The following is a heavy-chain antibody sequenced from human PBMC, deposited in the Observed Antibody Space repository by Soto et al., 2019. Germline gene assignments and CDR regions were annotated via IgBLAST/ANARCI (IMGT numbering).Heavy chain of an antibody. J-gene: IGHJ4*02. Sequence: QVQVVQSGAEVKKPGASVKVSCKTSGYTFTNYHVHWVRQAPGQGLEWMGAINPNGGSTTYAQHLQGRVTITSDSSTSTVYMEMGSLRSDDSAVYYCALTKNTLGWYNFWGQGTLVTVS. CDR2: INPNGGST. D-gene: IGHD6-19*01. CDR3: ALTKNTLGWYNF. V-gene: IGHV1-46*01. CDR1: GYTFTNYH.